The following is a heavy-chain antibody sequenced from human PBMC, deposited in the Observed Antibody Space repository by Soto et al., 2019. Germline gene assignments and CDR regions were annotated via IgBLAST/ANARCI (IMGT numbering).Heavy chain of an antibody. CDR1: GFTFSSYA. Sequence: EVQLLESGGGLVQPGGSLRLSCAASGFTFSSYAMSWVRQAPGKGLEWVSAISGSGGSTYYADSVKGRFTISRDNSKNTLYLQMNSLRAEDTAVYYCAKDTPGDDYGDYTSDYYYYYYMDVWGKGTTVTVSS. V-gene: IGHV3-23*01. J-gene: IGHJ6*03. CDR3: AKDTPGDDYGDYTSDYYYYYYMDV. CDR2: ISGSGGST. D-gene: IGHD4-17*01.